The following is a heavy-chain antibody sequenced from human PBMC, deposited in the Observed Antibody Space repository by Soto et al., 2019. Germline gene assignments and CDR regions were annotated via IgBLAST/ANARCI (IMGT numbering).Heavy chain of an antibody. CDR2: IRSKANSYAT. CDR1: GFTFSGSA. J-gene: IGHJ5*02. Sequence: GGSLRLSCAASGFTFSGSAMHWVRQASGKGLEWVGRIRSKANSYATAYAASVKGRFTISRDDSKNTAYLQTNSLKTEDTAVYYCTRQAADSWPKFDPWGQGTLVTVSS. D-gene: IGHD6-13*01. CDR3: TRQAADSWPKFDP. V-gene: IGHV3-73*01.